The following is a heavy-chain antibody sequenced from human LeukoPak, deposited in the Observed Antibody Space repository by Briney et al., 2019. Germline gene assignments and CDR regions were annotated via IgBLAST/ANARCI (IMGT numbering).Heavy chain of an antibody. CDR3: ARVLGYCSSTSCRLYYFDY. V-gene: IGHV3-23*01. CDR2: ISGSGGST. D-gene: IGHD2-2*01. Sequence: PGGSLRLSCAASGFTFSSYAMSWVRQAPGKGLEWVSAISGSGGSTYYADSVKGRFTISRDNAKNSLYLQMNSLRAEDTAVYYCARVLGYCSSTSCRLYYFDYWGQGTLVTVSS. J-gene: IGHJ4*02. CDR1: GFTFSSYA.